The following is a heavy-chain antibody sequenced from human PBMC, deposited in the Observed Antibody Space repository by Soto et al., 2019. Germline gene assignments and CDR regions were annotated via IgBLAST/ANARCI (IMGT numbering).Heavy chain of an antibody. CDR3: ARDLWFGEFIAPPFYGMDV. V-gene: IGHV1-46*01. CDR2: INPSGGST. Sequence: ASVKVSCKASGYTFTSYYMHWVRQAPGQGLEWMGIINPSGGSTSYAQKFQGRVTITADESTSTAYMELSSLRSEDTAVYYCARDLWFGEFIAPPFYGMDVWGQGTTVTVSS. CDR1: GYTFTSYY. J-gene: IGHJ6*02. D-gene: IGHD3-10*01.